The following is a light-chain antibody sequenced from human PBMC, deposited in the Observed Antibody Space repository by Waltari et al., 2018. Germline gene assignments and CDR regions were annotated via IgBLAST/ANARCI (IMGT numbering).Light chain of an antibody. J-gene: IGLJ1*01. Sequence: SSELTQDPAVSVALGQTVRITCQGDSLRSYYASWYQQKPGQAPVLVIYGKSSRPSGIPNRFSGSSSGNTASLTISGLQAEDEADYYCSSYTSSKTYLFGTGTKVSVL. V-gene: IGLV3-19*01. CDR2: GKS. CDR3: SSYTSSKTYL. CDR1: SLRSYY.